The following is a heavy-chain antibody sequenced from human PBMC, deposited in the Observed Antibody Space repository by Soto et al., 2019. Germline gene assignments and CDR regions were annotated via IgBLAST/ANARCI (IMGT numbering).Heavy chain of an antibody. Sequence: SQTLSLTCAISGDSVSSNSAAWNWIRPSPSRGLEWLGRTYYRSKWYNDYAVSVKSRIRINPDTSKNQFSLQLNSVSPEDTAVYYCARAIVAAEKNWFDPWGQGTLVTVSS. D-gene: IGHD5-12*01. CDR2: TYYRSKWYN. J-gene: IGHJ5*02. CDR1: GDSVSSNSAA. V-gene: IGHV6-1*01. CDR3: ARAIVAAEKNWFDP.